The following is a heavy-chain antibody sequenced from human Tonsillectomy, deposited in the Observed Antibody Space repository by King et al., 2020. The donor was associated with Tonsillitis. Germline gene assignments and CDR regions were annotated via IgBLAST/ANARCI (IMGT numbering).Heavy chain of an antibody. Sequence: QLVQSGAEVKKPGSSVKVSCKASEETFSTYAIIWVRQAPGQGLEWMGRIIPALDLANYAQRFQGRVTITADKSTSTAYMELSSLRSEDTAIYFCARGQYFGSGNYDGDYYYYYMDVWGTGTTVTVSS. J-gene: IGHJ6*03. CDR1: EETFSTYA. D-gene: IGHD3-10*01. CDR3: ARGQYFGSGNYDGDYYYYYMDV. CDR2: IIPALDLA. V-gene: IGHV1-69*09.